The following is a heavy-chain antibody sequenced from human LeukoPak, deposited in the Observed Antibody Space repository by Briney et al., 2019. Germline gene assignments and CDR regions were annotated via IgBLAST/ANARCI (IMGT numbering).Heavy chain of an antibody. CDR3: ARQYGRPYDY. CDR1: GYSFADSW. D-gene: IGHD3-10*01. CDR2: IYPGDSDT. Sequence: GESLKISXKGSGYSFADSWIAWVRQMPGKGLEWMGLIYPGDSDTRYSPSFQGQVSISVDKSISTTFLQWSSLKASDTAMYYCARQYGRPYDYWGQGTLVSVSS. V-gene: IGHV5-51*01. J-gene: IGHJ4*02.